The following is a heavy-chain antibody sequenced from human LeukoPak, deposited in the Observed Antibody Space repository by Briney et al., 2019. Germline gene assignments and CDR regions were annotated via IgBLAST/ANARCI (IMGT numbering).Heavy chain of an antibody. CDR3: ARKPGYSSGWYFFDY. CDR2: IWYDGSSK. Sequence: PGGSLRLSCAPSGFTFRNYGMHWVRQAPGKGLEWVAVIWYDGSSKYYADSVKGRFTISRDNSKNTLYLQMNSLRAEDTAVYYCARKPGYSSGWYFFDYWGQGNLVTVSS. V-gene: IGHV3-33*01. CDR1: GFTFRNYG. J-gene: IGHJ4*02. D-gene: IGHD6-19*01.